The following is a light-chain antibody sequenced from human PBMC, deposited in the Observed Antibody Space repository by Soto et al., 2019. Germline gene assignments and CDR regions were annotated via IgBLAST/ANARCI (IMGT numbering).Light chain of an antibody. V-gene: IGKV3-15*01. CDR1: QNVMYN. J-gene: IGKJ1*01. Sequence: EIXLTQSPATLSVSPGGRATLSCRASQNVMYNLAWYQQKPGQAPRLLVYGASSRATDAPPRFRGSGSGTEFSLTISSLQSEDYATYFCQQYSSWPRTFGQGSRVEIK. CDR3: QQYSSWPRT. CDR2: GAS.